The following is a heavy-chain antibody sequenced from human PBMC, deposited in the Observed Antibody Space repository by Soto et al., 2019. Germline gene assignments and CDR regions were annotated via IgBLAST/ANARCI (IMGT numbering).Heavy chain of an antibody. CDR3: ARGRGIAATPAGRAFGY. V-gene: IGHV1-8*01. Sequence: QVQLVQSGAEVKKPGASVKVSCKTSGYTFTTHDINWVRQATGQGLEWMGWMNPNSGNTGYAQKLQDRFTMTRNTSISTAYMELSGLRSEDTAVYYCARGRGIAATPAGRAFGYWGQGTLVTVSS. CDR2: MNPNSGNT. CDR1: GYTFTTHD. D-gene: IGHD6-13*01. J-gene: IGHJ4*02.